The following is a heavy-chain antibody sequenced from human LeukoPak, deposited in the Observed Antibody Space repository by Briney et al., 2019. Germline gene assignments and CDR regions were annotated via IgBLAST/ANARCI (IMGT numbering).Heavy chain of an antibody. CDR3: ARVLSPGSIYGGNSIRGYYYYMDV. D-gene: IGHD4-23*01. CDR2: IYTSGST. V-gene: IGHV4-4*07. Sequence: SETLSLTCTVSGYSISSGYDWGWIRQPAGKGLQWIGRIYTSGSTNYNPSLKSRVTMSVDTSKNQFSLKLSSVTAADTAVYYCARVLSPGSIYGGNSIRGYYYYMDVWGKGTTVTISS. J-gene: IGHJ6*03. CDR1: GYSISSGYD.